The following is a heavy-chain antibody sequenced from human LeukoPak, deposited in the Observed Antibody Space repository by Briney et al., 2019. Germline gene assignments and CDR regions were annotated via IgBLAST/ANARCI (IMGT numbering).Heavy chain of an antibody. CDR1: GGSISSSNYY. D-gene: IGHD3-3*01. CDR2: IYYSGST. J-gene: IGHJ4*02. CDR3: ARASDGDFDY. Sequence: SETMSLTCTDSGGSISSSNYYWGLIRQPPGKGLEWIGSIYYSGSTYYSPSLKSRVTISVGTSKNQFSLKLSSVTAADTAVYYCARASDGDFDYWGQGTLVTVSS. V-gene: IGHV4-39*07.